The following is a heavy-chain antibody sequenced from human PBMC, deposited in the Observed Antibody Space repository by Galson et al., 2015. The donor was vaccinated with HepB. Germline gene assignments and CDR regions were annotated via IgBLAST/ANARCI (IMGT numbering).Heavy chain of an antibody. Sequence: SVKVSCKASGYTFTSYYMHWVRQAPGQGLEWMGIINPSGGSTSYVQKLQGRVTMTRDTSTSTVYMELSSLRSEDTAVYYCARADYYYGSGSYYEYYYYYYGMDVWGQGTTVTVSS. D-gene: IGHD3-10*01. V-gene: IGHV1-46*04. CDR1: GYTFTSYY. CDR3: ARADYYYGSGSYYEYYYYYYGMDV. CDR2: INPSGGST. J-gene: IGHJ6*02.